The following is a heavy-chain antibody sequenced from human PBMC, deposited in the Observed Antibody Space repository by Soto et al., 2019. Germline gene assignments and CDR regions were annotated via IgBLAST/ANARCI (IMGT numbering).Heavy chain of an antibody. Sequence: QVQLQESGPGLVKPSGTLSLTCAVSGGSISSSNWWSWVRQPPGKGLEWIGEIYHSGSTNYNPSLRSRVTISVGKCTNPFSLQLSSVTAADTAVYYGARDVPDDGDYEEVNWFDPWGQGTLVTVSS. CDR1: GGSISSSNW. D-gene: IGHD4-17*01. CDR3: ARDVPDDGDYEEVNWFDP. V-gene: IGHV4-4*02. CDR2: IYHSGST. J-gene: IGHJ5*02.